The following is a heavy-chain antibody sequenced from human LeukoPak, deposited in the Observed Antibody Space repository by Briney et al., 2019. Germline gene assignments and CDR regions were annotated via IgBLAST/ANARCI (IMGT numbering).Heavy chain of an antibody. Sequence: GASVKVSCKASGYTFTGYYMHWVRQAPGQGLEWMGWINPNSGGTNYAQKLQGRVTMTTDTSTSTAYMELRSLRSDDTAVYYCARDRGPTPYYFDYWGQGTLVTVSS. D-gene: IGHD2-21*01. CDR1: GYTFTGYY. V-gene: IGHV1-2*02. CDR3: ARDRGPTPYYFDY. J-gene: IGHJ4*02. CDR2: INPNSGGT.